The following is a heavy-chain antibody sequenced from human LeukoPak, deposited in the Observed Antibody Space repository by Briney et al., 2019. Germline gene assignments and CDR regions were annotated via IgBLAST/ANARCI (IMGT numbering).Heavy chain of an antibody. Sequence: PSETLSLTCTVSGASITSYYWSWVRQPPGEGLEWIGYIYYTGSTNYNPSLESRVTISLDTSKNQFSLKLSSVTAADTAVYYCARLVAIGSFDAFDIWGQGTIVTVSS. J-gene: IGHJ3*02. CDR3: ARLVAIGSFDAFDI. D-gene: IGHD3-10*01. V-gene: IGHV4-59*08. CDR1: GASITSYY. CDR2: IYYTGST.